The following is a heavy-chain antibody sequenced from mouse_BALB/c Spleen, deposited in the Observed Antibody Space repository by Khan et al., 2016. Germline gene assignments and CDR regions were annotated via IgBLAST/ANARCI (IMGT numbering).Heavy chain of an antibody. CDR1: GYTFTTYW. CDR3: ARGNSYYDDDY. J-gene: IGHJ2*01. CDR2: IYPGDGDT. D-gene: IGHD2-13*01. Sequence: QVQLQQSGAELARPGASVKLSCKDSGYTFTTYWMQWVKQRPGQGLEWIGAIYPGDGDTRYTQKFKGKATLTADKSSSTAYMQIRSLASEDSAVYYCARGNSYYDDDYWGQGTTLTVSS. V-gene: IGHV1-87*01.